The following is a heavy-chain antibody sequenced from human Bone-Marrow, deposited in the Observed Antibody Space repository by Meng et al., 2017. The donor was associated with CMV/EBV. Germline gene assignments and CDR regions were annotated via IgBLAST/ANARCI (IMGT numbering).Heavy chain of an antibody. J-gene: IGHJ6*01. CDR1: GGTFSSYA. Sequence: ASVKVSCKASGGTFSSYAISWVRQAPGQGLEWMGIINPSGGTASYAQKFQGRVTMTSDTSTSIVNMELSSLRSDDTAVYYCARDEILVVFGVEYSYGMDVWGQGPTVTGYS. V-gene: IGHV1-46*01. CDR2: INPSGGTA. CDR3: ARDEILVVFGVEYSYGMDV. D-gene: IGHD3-3*01.